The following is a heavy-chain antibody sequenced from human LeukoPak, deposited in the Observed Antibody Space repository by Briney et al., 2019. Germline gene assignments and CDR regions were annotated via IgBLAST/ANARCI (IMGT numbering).Heavy chain of an antibody. CDR2: INHSGST. CDR1: GGSFSGYY. V-gene: IGHV4-34*01. J-gene: IGHJ4*02. Sequence: PSETLSLTCAVYGGSFSGYYWSWIRQPPGKGLEWIGEINHSGSTNYNPSLKSRVTISVDTSKNQFSLKLSSVTAADTAVYYCARGHSVGAYDYWGQGTLVTVSS. D-gene: IGHD1-26*01. CDR3: ARGHSVGAYDY.